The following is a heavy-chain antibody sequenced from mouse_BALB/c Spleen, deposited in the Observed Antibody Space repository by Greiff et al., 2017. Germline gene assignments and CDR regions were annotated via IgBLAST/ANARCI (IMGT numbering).Heavy chain of an antibody. D-gene: IGHD2-4*01. CDR1: GYTFPDYW. CDR2: IDTSDSYT. V-gene: IGHV1-69*02. J-gene: IGHJ4*01. Sequence: VQLQQSGAELAKPGASVKMSCKASGYTFPDYWMHWVKQRPGQGLEWIGAIDTSDSYTSYNQKFKGKATLTVYESSSTAYMQLSSLTSEDSAVYYCARMITTDLYYAMDYWGQGTSVTVSS. CDR3: ARMITTDLYYAMDY.